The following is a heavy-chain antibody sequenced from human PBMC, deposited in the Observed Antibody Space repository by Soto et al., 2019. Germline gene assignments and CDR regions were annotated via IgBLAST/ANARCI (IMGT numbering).Heavy chain of an antibody. J-gene: IGHJ5*02. CDR3: AKEHGGPQLYGSGIYDAPTFDP. CDR1: GFTFSSYG. CDR2: ISYDGSNK. Sequence: PGGSLRLSCAASGFTFSSYGMHWVRQAPGKGLEWVAVISYDGSNKYYADSVKGRFTISRDNSKNTLYLQMNSLRAEDTAVYYCAKEHGGPQLYGSGIYDAPTFDPWGQGTLVTVSS. V-gene: IGHV3-30*18. D-gene: IGHD3-10*01.